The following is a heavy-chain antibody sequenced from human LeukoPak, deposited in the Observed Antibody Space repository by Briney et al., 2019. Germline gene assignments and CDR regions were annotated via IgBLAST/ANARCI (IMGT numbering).Heavy chain of an antibody. J-gene: IGHJ6*02. Sequence: GGSLRLSCAASGFIASSSYMNWVRQAPGKGLEWVSVIYTGTSTYYADSVKGRFTISRDDSKSTVYLQMNSLRPEDRGVYYCTRDPQMTSGYGMDVWGQGTTVAVS. CDR1: GFIASSSY. V-gene: IGHV3-66*02. D-gene: IGHD3-22*01. CDR2: IYTGTST. CDR3: TRDPQMTSGYGMDV.